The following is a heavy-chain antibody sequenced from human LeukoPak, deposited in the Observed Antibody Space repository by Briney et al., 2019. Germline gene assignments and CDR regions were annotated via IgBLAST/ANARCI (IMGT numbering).Heavy chain of an antibody. CDR2: INPNSGGT. J-gene: IGHJ4*02. CDR1: GYTFTGYY. D-gene: IGHD3-22*01. CDR3: ARVDDSIIVVGDY. V-gene: IGHV1-2*02. Sequence: GASVKVSCKASGYTFTGYYMHWVRQAPGQGLEWMGWINPNSGGTNYAQKFQGRVTMARDTSISTAYMELSRLRSDDTAVYYCARVDDSIIVVGDYWGQGTLVTVSS.